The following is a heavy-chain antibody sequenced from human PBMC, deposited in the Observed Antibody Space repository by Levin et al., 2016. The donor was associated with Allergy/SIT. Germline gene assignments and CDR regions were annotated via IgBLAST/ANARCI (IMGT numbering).Heavy chain of an antibody. CDR1: GYIFTSNA. J-gene: IGHJ4*02. CDR2: INTANDNK. Sequence: ASVKVSCKTSGYIFTSNAIHWVRQAPGQRLEWMAWINTANDNKKYSEHFQGRVTITRDTSASIVYMELSSLRSEDTAVHYCARNSWDGSGSYVDYWGQGTRVTVSS. CDR3: ARNSWDGSGSYVDY. D-gene: IGHD3-10*01. V-gene: IGHV1-3*04.